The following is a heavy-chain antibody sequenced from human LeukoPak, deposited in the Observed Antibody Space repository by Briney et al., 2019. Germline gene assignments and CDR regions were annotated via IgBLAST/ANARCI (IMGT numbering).Heavy chain of an antibody. D-gene: IGHD3-22*01. CDR2: IHYSGST. CDR1: GGSISGSTYC. J-gene: IGHJ3*02. V-gene: IGHV4-39*01. CDR3: ARGERGYYDSSGPRGLNAFDI. Sequence: SETLSLTCIVSGGSISGSTYCWGWIRQSPGKGLEWIGSIHYSGSTFYNSSLKSRVAISVDTSKNQFSLELSSVTAADTAVYYCARGERGYYDSSGPRGLNAFDIWGQGTMVTVSS.